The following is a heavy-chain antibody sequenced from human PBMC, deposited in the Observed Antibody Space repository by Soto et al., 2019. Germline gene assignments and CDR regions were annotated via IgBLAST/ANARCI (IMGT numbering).Heavy chain of an antibody. CDR3: ATILGYCSASTCYEYFPH. V-gene: IGHV3-15*07. J-gene: IGHJ1*01. Sequence: EVQLVESGGGLVKPGEALRLSCAASGFTFSDAWMNRVRQAPGKGLQWVGRIKSTNNDGTADYTAPVHGRFTISRDDSKDTLYLQMSSLRTEDTAVYYCATILGYCSASTCYEYFPHWGQGTLVTVSS. CDR1: GFTFSDAW. D-gene: IGHD2-15*01. CDR2: IKSTNNDGTA.